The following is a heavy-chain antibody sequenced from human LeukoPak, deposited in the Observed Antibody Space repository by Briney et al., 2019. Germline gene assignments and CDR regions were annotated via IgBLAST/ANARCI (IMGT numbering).Heavy chain of an antibody. D-gene: IGHD3-22*01. CDR2: ISGSGGST. CDR1: GFTFSSYA. V-gene: IGHV3-23*01. Sequence: GGSLRLSCAASGFTFSSYAMSWVRQAPGKGLEWVSAISGSGGSTYYADSVKGRFTISRDNSKNTLYLQMNSLRAEDTAVYYCAKPPTYYYDSSGYQDYWGQGTLVTVSS. CDR3: AKPPTYYYDSSGYQDY. J-gene: IGHJ4*02.